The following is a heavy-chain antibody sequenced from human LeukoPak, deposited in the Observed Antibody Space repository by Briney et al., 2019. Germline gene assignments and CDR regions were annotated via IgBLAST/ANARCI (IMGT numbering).Heavy chain of an antibody. CDR3: ARGPVTVGLCP. D-gene: IGHD1-26*01. Sequence: SETLSLTCNVSGGSFTNYYWSWIRQTPEKGLEWIGQINHSGDTSYNPSLRSRVTLSVDRSKNQFSLKVTSVTAADTGVYYCARGPVTVGLCPWGQGTLVSVSS. J-gene: IGHJ5*02. V-gene: IGHV4-34*01. CDR1: GGSFTNYY. CDR2: INHSGDT.